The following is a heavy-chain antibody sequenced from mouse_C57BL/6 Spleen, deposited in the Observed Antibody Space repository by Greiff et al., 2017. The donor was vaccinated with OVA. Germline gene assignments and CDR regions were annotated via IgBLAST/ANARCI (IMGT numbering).Heavy chain of an antibody. Sequence: QVQLQQPGAELVMPGASVKLSCKASGYTFTSYWMHWVKQRPGQGLEWIGEIDPSDSYTNYNQQFKGKSTLTVDKSSSTAYMQLSSLTSEDSAVFYCARRPITTGYFDVWGTGTTVTVSS. D-gene: IGHD1-1*01. CDR3: ARRPITTGYFDV. CDR2: IDPSDSYT. J-gene: IGHJ1*03. CDR1: GYTFTSYW. V-gene: IGHV1-69*01.